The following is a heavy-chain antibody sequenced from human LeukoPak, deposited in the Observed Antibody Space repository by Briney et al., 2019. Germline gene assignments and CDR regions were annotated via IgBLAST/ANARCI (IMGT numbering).Heavy chain of an antibody. CDR1: GFTFDDYA. CDR3: AREWGSSRPNDY. CDR2: INPNSGGT. Sequence: SCAASGFTFDDYAMHWVRQAPGQGLEWMGWINPNSGGTNYAQKFQGRVTMTRDTSISTAYMELSRLRSDDTAVYYCAREWGSSRPNDYWGQGTLVTVSS. V-gene: IGHV1-2*02. D-gene: IGHD6-13*01. J-gene: IGHJ4*02.